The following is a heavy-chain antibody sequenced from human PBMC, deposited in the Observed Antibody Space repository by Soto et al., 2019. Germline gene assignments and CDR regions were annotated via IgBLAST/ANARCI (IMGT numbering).Heavy chain of an antibody. CDR2: IIPMFGTA. J-gene: IGHJ4*02. CDR1: GGTFSTYA. D-gene: IGHD5-18*01. CDR3: ASGIQLWLRRINNGYSG. Sequence: QVQLVQSGAEVKKPESSVKVSCKAPGGTFSTYAISWVRQAPGQGLEWMGGIIPMFGTANYAQRLQDRVTITAYESTNTVYMELSSLRSEDTAVYFCASGIQLWLRRINNGYSGWGQGTLVTVSS. V-gene: IGHV1-69*12.